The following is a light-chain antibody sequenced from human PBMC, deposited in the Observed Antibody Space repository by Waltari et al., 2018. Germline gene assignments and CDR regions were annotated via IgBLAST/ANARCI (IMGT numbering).Light chain of an antibody. CDR1: QSFSSS. J-gene: IGKJ3*01. Sequence: DIQMTQSPSFLSASVGDSVTITCRASQSFSSSLAWYQQKPGKAPKLLIYSASSLQSGVPSRFSGSKSGTDFTLTISSLQPEDIASYYCQQYYSDPPTFGPGTKLDIK. V-gene: IGKV1-27*01. CDR2: SAS. CDR3: QQYYSDPPT.